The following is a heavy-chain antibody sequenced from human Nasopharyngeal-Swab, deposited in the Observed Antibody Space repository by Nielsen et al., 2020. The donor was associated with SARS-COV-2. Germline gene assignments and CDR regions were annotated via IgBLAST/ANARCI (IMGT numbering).Heavy chain of an antibody. CDR2: IFWDDDK. Sequence: WIRQPPGKVLEWLAVIFWDDDKWYSPSLEGRLTITKDTTKNQVVLRMTNVDPVDTGTYYCARVDVSGFYYYGLDVWGQGTTVTVSS. V-gene: IGHV2-5*02. D-gene: IGHD5-12*01. J-gene: IGHJ6*02. CDR3: ARVDVSGFYYYGLDV.